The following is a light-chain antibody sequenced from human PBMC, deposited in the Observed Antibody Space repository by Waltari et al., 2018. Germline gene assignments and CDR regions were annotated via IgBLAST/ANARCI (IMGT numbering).Light chain of an antibody. CDR2: QDN. CDR1: KLGDKY. CDR3: QARDSGTAYV. V-gene: IGLV3-1*01. Sequence: SYELTQPPSVSVSPGQTATITCPGDKLGDKYACWYQQKPGQSPMLVIYQDNKRPSGIPERFSGSNSGNTATLTISGTQAIDEADYYCQARDSGTAYVFGTGTRVTVL. J-gene: IGLJ1*01.